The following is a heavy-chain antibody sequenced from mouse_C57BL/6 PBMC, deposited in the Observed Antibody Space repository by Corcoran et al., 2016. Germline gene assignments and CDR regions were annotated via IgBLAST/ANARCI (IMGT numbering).Heavy chain of an antibody. Sequence: EVQLQQSGPELVKPGASVKILCKASGYTFTDYIMDWVKQSHGKSLEWIGDINPNNGGTIYNQKFKGKATLTVDKSSSTAYMELRSLTSEDTAVYYCARREIVVKGWYFDVWGTGTTVTVSS. CDR3: ARREIVVKGWYFDV. D-gene: IGHD1-3*01. J-gene: IGHJ1*03. CDR1: GYTFTDYI. V-gene: IGHV1-18*01. CDR2: INPNNGGT.